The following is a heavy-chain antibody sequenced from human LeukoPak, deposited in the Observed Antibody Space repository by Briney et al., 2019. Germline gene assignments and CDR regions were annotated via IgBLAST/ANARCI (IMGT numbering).Heavy chain of an antibody. Sequence: SETQSLTCAVYGGSFSGYYWSWIRQPPGKGLEWIGEINHSGSTNYNPSLKSRVTISVDTSKNQFSLKLSSVTAADTAVYYCARGPRVVVVPRHWFDPWGQGTLVTVSS. V-gene: IGHV4-34*01. CDR1: GGSFSGYY. J-gene: IGHJ5*02. D-gene: IGHD2-15*01. CDR3: ARGPRVVVVPRHWFDP. CDR2: INHSGST.